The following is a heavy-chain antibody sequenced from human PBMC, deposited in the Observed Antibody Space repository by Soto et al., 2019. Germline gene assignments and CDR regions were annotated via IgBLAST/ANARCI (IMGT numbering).Heavy chain of an antibody. Sequence: SVKVSCKASGGTFSSYAISWVRQAPGQGLEWMGGIIPIFGTANYAQKFQGRVTLTADESTSTAYMELSSLRSDDTAVYYCARGYGILTGYQYGMDVWGQGTTGTAP. CDR2: IIPIFGTA. CDR3: ARGYGILTGYQYGMDV. J-gene: IGHJ6*02. V-gene: IGHV1-69*13. D-gene: IGHD3-9*01. CDR1: GGTFSSYA.